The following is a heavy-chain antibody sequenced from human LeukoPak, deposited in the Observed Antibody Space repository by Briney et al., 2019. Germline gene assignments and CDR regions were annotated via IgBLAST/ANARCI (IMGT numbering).Heavy chain of an antibody. J-gene: IGHJ6*03. CDR3: ARHRGTSFRGYYYYYIDV. CDR2: IHPDNSDI. Sequence: GESLKISCKASGYRFTTDYIGWVRQMPGKGLEWMGMIHPDNSDIRYSPSFQGQVTISVDKSISTAYLQWSSLKASDTAMYYCARHRGTSFRGYYYYYIDVWGKGTTVTVSS. V-gene: IGHV5-51*01. D-gene: IGHD2-2*01. CDR1: GYRFTTDY.